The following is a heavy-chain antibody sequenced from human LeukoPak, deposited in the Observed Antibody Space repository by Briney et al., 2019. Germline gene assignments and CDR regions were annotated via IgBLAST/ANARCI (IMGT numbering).Heavy chain of an antibody. V-gene: IGHV4-39*07. CDR1: GGSISSSSYY. CDR3: ARAEGPRYYYYYMDV. Sequence: PSETLSLTCTVSGGSISSSSYYWGWIRQPPGKGLEWIGSIYYSGSTYYNPSLKSRVTISVDTSKNQFSLKLSSVTAADTAVYYCARAEGPRYYYYYMDVWGKGTTVTVSS. J-gene: IGHJ6*03. CDR2: IYYSGST.